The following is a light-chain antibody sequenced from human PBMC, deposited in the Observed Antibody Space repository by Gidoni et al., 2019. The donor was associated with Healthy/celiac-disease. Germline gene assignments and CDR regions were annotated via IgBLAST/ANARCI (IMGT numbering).Light chain of an antibody. Sequence: DIVMTQSPASLAVSLGERATINCKSSQNILYNSNNKNYLAWYQQKPGQPPKLLIYWASTRESGVPDRFSGSGSGTDFTLTISSLQAEDVAVYYCQQYYSTPDTFGQGTKVEIK. CDR1: QNILYNSNNKNY. CDR3: QQYYSTPDT. J-gene: IGKJ1*01. CDR2: WAS. V-gene: IGKV4-1*01.